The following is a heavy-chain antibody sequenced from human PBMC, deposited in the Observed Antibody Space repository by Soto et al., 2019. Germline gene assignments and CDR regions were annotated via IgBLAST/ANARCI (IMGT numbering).Heavy chain of an antibody. J-gene: IGHJ4*02. Sequence: GGSLRLSCAASGFTFSSYGMHWVRQAPGKGLEWVAVISYDGSNKYYADSVKGRFTISRDNSKNTLYLQMNSLRAEDTAVYYCAKDLESGSYGGKVDYWGQGTLVTVSS. CDR1: GFTFSSYG. D-gene: IGHD1-26*01. V-gene: IGHV3-30*18. CDR3: AKDLESGSYGGKVDY. CDR2: ISYDGSNK.